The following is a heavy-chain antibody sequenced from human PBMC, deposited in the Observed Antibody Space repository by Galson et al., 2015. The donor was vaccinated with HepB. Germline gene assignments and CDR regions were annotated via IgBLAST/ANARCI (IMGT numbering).Heavy chain of an antibody. V-gene: IGHV1-2*06. CDR3: ARDGTFYYDSSGYYYSY. D-gene: IGHD3-22*01. Sequence: SVKVSCKASGYTFTGYYMHWVRQAPGQGLEWMGRINPNSGGTNYAQKFQGRVTMTRDTSIGTAYMELSRLRSDDTAVYYCARDGTFYYDSSGYYYSYWGQGTLVTVSS. CDR1: GYTFTGYY. J-gene: IGHJ4*02. CDR2: INPNSGGT.